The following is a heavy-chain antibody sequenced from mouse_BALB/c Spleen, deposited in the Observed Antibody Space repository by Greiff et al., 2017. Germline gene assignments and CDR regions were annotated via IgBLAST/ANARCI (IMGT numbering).Heavy chain of an antibody. V-gene: IGHV2-9*02. D-gene: IGHD2-4*01. Sequence: VKLMESGPGLVAPSQSLSITCTVSGFSLTSYGVHWVRQPPGKGLEWLGVIWAGGSTNYNSALMSRLSISKDNSKSQVFLKMNSLQTDDTAMYYCARGDYDESPYWGQGTLVTVSA. CDR1: GFSLTSYG. J-gene: IGHJ3*01. CDR3: ARGDYDESPY. CDR2: IWAGGST.